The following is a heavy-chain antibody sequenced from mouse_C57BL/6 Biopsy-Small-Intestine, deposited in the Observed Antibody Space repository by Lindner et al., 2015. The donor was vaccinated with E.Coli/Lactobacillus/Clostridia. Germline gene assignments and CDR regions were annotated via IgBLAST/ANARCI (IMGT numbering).Heavy chain of an antibody. V-gene: IGHV1-81*01. J-gene: IGHJ2*01. CDR3: ARSTANWSFDY. D-gene: IGHD3-3*01. Sequence: VQLQESGAELARPGASVKLSCKASGYTFTSYGISWVKQRTGQGLEWIGEIYPRSGNTYYNEKFKGKATLTADKSSSTAYMELRSLTPEDSAVYFCARSTANWSFDYWGQGTTLTVSS. CDR2: IYPRSGNT. CDR1: GYTFTSYG.